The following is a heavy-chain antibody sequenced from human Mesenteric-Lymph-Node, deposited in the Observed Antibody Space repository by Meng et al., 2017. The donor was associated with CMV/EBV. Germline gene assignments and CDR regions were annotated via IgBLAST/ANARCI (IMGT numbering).Heavy chain of an antibody. CDR3: ARDEIVSRRGAGYGMDV. V-gene: IGHV3-48*03. CDR1: GFTVSSYE. D-gene: IGHD3-22*01. CDR2: ISSSGSTT. J-gene: IGHJ6*02. Sequence: GESLKISCAASGFTVSSYEMNWVRQAPGEGLEWGSYISSSGSTTHYADSVKGRFTISRDNAKNSLYMQMNGLRAEDTAVYYCARDEIVSRRGAGYGMDVWGQGTTVTVSS.